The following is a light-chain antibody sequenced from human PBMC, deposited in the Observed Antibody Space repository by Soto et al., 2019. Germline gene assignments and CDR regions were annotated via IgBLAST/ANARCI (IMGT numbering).Light chain of an antibody. CDR2: EVT. CDR1: SSDAVSNNL. CDR3: CSYAGSSTFA. V-gene: IGLV2-23*02. J-gene: IGLJ2*01. Sequence: QSALTQPASVSGSPGQSITISCTGTSSDAVSNNLVSWYQQHPRQAPKLIIYEVTKRPSGISNCFSGSTSGNTASLTISGLQAEDEADYYCCSYAGSSTFAFGGGTKLTVL.